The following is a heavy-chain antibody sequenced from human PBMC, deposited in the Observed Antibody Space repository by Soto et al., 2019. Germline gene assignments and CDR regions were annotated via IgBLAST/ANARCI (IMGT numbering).Heavy chain of an antibody. CDR1: GASISSSSYY. Sequence: SETLSLTCTVSGASISSSSYYWGWIRQPPGKGMEWIGSIYYSGSAYYNPSLKSRVAMSVDTSKNQFSLNLTSVTAADTAVYYCEGGITGTLRAHYFDYWGQGTLVTVSS. J-gene: IGHJ4*02. D-gene: IGHD1-20*01. V-gene: IGHV4-39*01. CDR2: IYYSGSA. CDR3: EGGITGTLRAHYFDY.